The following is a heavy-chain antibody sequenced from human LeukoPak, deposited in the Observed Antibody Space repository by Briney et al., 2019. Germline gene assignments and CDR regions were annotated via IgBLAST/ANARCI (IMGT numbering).Heavy chain of an antibody. J-gene: IGHJ6*03. Sequence: TASETLSLTCTVSGGSISSGSYYWSWIRQPAGKGLEWIGRIYTSGSTNYNPSLKSRVTISVDTSKNQFSLKLSSVTAADTAVYYCARGLDSNYGYYYYYMDVWGKGTTVTVSS. D-gene: IGHD4-11*01. V-gene: IGHV4-61*02. CDR3: ARGLDSNYGYYYYYMDV. CDR1: GGSISSGSYY. CDR2: IYTSGST.